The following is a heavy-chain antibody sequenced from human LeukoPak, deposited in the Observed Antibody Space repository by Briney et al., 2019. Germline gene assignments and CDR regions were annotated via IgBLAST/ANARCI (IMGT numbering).Heavy chain of an antibody. D-gene: IGHD6-19*01. CDR2: IYYSGST. J-gene: IGHJ6*03. CDR3: ARVHSSGWYLPYYYYYMDV. CDR1: GGSISSYY. V-gene: IGHV4-39*07. Sequence: PSETLSLTCTVSGGSISSYYWGWIRQPPGKGLEWVGCIYYSGSTYYNPSLRRRVTISVDTPKIQFSLKLSSVTAADTAVYYCARVHSSGWYLPYYYYYMDVWGKGTTVTVSS.